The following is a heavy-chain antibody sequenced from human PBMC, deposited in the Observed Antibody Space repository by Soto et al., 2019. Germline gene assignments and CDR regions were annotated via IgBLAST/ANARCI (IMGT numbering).Heavy chain of an antibody. V-gene: IGHV3-33*01. Sequence: QVQLVESGGGVVQPGRSLRLSCAASGFTFSSYGMHWVRQAPGKGLEWVAVIWYDGSNKYYAYSVKGRFTISRDNSKKTLYLQMNSLRDEDTAVYYCARGLLGDYYDSSGYSYLFDYWGQGTLVTVSS. CDR1: GFTFSSYG. J-gene: IGHJ4*02. D-gene: IGHD3-22*01. CDR3: ARGLLGDYYDSSGYSYLFDY. CDR2: IWYDGSNK.